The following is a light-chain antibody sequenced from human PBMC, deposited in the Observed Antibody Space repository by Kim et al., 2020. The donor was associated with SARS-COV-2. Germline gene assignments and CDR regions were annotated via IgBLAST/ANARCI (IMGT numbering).Light chain of an antibody. CDR3: QAWDSSTVV. J-gene: IGLJ2*01. Sequence: VSPGQTASITCSGDKLGDKYASWYQQKAGQSPVLVIYQGTKRPSGIPERFSGSNSGSTATLTISGTQAMDEADYYCQAWDSSTVVFGGGTQLTVL. CDR1: KLGDKY. V-gene: IGLV3-1*01. CDR2: QGT.